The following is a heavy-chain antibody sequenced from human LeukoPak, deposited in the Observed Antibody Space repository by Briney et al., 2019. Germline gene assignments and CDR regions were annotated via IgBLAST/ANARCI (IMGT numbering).Heavy chain of an antibody. CDR3: AASESIFGVNY. CDR2: ISVKGGGA. V-gene: IGHV1-2*02. J-gene: IGHJ4*02. D-gene: IGHD3-3*02. CDR1: GYNFIDYY. Sequence: ASVKVSCKASGYNFIDYYIHWVRQAPGQGLEWMGWISVKGGGANIAQKFQGRVTMTRDTSISTAYMELSRLRSDDTAVYYCAASESIFGVNYWGQGTLVTVSS.